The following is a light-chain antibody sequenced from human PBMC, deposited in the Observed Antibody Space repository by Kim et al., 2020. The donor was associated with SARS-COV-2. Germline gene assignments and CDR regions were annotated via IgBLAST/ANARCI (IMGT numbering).Light chain of an antibody. Sequence: DIQLTQSPSFLSASVGDRVIITCRASQGISSYLAWYQQKPGKAPKLLIYAASTLQSGVPSRFSGSGSGTELTLTISSLQPEDFATYYCQQLDSYPITFGQGTRLEIK. CDR1: QGISSY. CDR2: AAS. CDR3: QQLDSYPIT. V-gene: IGKV1-9*01. J-gene: IGKJ5*01.